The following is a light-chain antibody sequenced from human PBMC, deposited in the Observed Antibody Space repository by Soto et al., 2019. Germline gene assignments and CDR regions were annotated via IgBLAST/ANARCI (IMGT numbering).Light chain of an antibody. J-gene: IGKJ1*01. CDR2: DVS. CDR1: QSIGDS. V-gene: IGKV1-5*01. Sequence: DIPMTQSPSTLSSSLGDRVTITCRASQSIGDSLAWYQQKPGKAPYLLISDVSSLERGVPSRFSGSGSGTEFTLTISSMQHDDFATFYCQQYNGYSRTFGQGTKVDIK. CDR3: QQYNGYSRT.